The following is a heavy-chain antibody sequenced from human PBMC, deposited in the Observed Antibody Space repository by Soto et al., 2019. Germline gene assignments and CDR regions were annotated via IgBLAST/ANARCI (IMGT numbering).Heavy chain of an antibody. CDR2: ISAYNGNT. CDR3: ARDLDSGYDYPYYYYGMDV. Sequence: ASVKVSCKASGYTFTSYGISWVRQAPGQGLEWMGWISAYNGNTNYAQKLQGRVTMTTDTSTSTAYMGLRSLRSDDTAVYYCARDLDSGYDYPYYYYGMDVWGQGTTVTVSS. CDR1: GYTFTSYG. D-gene: IGHD5-12*01. J-gene: IGHJ6*02. V-gene: IGHV1-18*04.